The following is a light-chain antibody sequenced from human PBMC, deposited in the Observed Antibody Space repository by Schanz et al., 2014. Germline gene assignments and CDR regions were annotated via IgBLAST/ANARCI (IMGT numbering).Light chain of an antibody. CDR3: NSYTTSGTWV. V-gene: IGLV2-14*01. J-gene: IGLJ3*02. CDR2: DVT. CDR1: SSDVGSYNY. Sequence: QSALTQSASVSGSPGQSITISCTGTSSDVGSYNYVSWYQQHPGKAPKLMIYDVTKRPSGVSDRFSGSKSGNTAALTISGLQAEDEADYYCNSYTTSGTWVFGGGTKLTVL.